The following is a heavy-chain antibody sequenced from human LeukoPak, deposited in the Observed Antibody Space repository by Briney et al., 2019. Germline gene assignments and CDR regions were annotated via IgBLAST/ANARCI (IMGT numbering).Heavy chain of an antibody. Sequence: SVKVSCKASGGTFSSYAISWVRQAPGQGLEWMGGIIPIFGTANYAQKFQGRVTITADESTSTAYMELSSLRSEDTAVYYCARAPRYYYGSADYWGKGTLVTVSS. V-gene: IGHV1-69*01. D-gene: IGHD3-10*01. J-gene: IGHJ4*02. CDR1: GGTFSSYA. CDR3: ARAPRYYYGSADY. CDR2: IIPIFGTA.